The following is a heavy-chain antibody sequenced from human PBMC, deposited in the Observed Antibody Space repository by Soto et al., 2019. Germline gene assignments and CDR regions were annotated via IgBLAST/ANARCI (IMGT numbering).Heavy chain of an antibody. CDR3: VNGGYSGAGVYYFDF. CDR1: GFTFSSYW. D-gene: IGHD5-12*01. CDR2: IKQDGSEK. J-gene: IGHJ4*02. V-gene: IGHV3-7*01. Sequence: GSLRLSCAASGFTFSSYWMSWVRQAPGKGLEWVANIKQDGSEKFYVDSVKGRFTISRDNAKNSLYLQMNSLRAEDTAVYYCVNGGYSGAGVYYFDFWGQGTLVTVSS.